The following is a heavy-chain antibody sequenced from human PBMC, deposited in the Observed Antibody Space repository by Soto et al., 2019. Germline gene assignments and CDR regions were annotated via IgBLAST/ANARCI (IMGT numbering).Heavy chain of an antibody. CDR3: ARGVYQLLYKGGDWFDH. CDR1: GYTFTGYY. Sequence: ASLKVSCKASGYTFTGYYMHWVRQAPGQGLEWMGWINPNSGGTNYAQKFQGRVTMTRDTSISTAYMELSRLRSDDTAVYYCARGVYQLLYKGGDWFDHWGHGTLVTVSS. J-gene: IGHJ5*02. D-gene: IGHD2-2*02. V-gene: IGHV1-2*02. CDR2: INPNSGGT.